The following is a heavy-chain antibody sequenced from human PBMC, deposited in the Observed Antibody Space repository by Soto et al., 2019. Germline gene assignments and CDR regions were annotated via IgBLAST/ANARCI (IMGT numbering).Heavy chain of an antibody. D-gene: IGHD6-19*01. Sequence: PGGSLRLSCAASGFSCSSYAMSWVRQATGKGLEWVSAISGSGGSTYYADSVKGRFTISRDNSKNTLYLQMNSLRAEDTAVYYCAKDVSGSGWYWFQHWGQGTLVTVSS. V-gene: IGHV3-23*01. CDR2: ISGSGGST. CDR1: GFSCSSYA. J-gene: IGHJ1*01. CDR3: AKDVSGSGWYWFQH.